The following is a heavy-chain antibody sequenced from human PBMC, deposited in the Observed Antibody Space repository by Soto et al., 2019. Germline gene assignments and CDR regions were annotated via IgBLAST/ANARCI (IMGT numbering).Heavy chain of an antibody. J-gene: IGHJ6*02. CDR1: GGSVGINR. V-gene: IGHV4-59*02. CDR2: IYYSGST. CDR3: ARTTPAAASYYYYGMDV. D-gene: IGHD6-25*01. Sequence: GGSVGINRWGWRRGGPGWGLEWIGYIYYSGSTNYNPSLKSRVTISVDTSKNQFSLKLSSVTAADTAVYYCARTTPAAASYYYYGMDVWGQGNTVTVSS.